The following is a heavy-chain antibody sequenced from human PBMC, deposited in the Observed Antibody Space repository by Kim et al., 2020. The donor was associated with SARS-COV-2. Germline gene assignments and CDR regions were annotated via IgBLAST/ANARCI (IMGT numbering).Heavy chain of an antibody. J-gene: IGHJ5*02. V-gene: IGHV3-33*01. CDR2: IWYDGRNK. Sequence: GGSLRLSCAASGFTFSSYGMHWVRQAPGKGLEWVAVIWYDGRNKYYADSVKGRFTISRDNSKNTLYLQMNSLRAEDTAVYYCARGTGDYDNWFDPWGQGTLVTVSS. D-gene: IGHD4-17*01. CDR3: ARGTGDYDNWFDP. CDR1: GFTFSSYG.